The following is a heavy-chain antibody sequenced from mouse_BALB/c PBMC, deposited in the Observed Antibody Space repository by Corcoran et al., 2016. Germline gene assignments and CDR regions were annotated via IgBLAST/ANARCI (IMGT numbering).Heavy chain of an antibody. CDR3: ARLDY. J-gene: IGHJ2*01. CDR2: VNTYTGEP. Sequence: QIQLVQSGPELKKTGETVKISCKASGSTFTNYGMNWVKQAPGKGLKWMGWVNTYTGEPTYADDFKGRFAFSLETSASTAYLQINNLKNEDTATYFCARLDYWGQGTTLTVSS. CDR1: GSTFTNYG. V-gene: IGHV9-3-1*01.